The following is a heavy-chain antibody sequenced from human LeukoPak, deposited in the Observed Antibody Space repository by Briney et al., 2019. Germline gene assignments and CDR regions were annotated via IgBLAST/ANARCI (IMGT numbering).Heavy chain of an antibody. D-gene: IGHD3-10*01. CDR1: GGSISSYY. J-gene: IGHJ4*02. V-gene: IGHV4-59*01. Sequence: SETLSLTCTVSGGSISSYYWSWIRQPPGKGLEWIGYIYYSGSTNYNPSLKSRVTISVDTSKNQFSLKLSSVTAADTAVYYCARAGGSGSYWDLDYWGQGTLVTVSS. CDR3: ARAGGSGSYWDLDY. CDR2: IYYSGST.